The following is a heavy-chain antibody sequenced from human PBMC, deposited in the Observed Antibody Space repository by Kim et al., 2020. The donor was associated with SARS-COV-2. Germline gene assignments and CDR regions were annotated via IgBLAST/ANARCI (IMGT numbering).Heavy chain of an antibody. Sequence: TGYADSVKGRFTISRDNAKKSLYLQMNSLRAEDTALYHCARIALGPDAFDIWGQGTMVTVSS. CDR2: T. D-gene: IGHD7-27*01. CDR3: ARIALGPDAFDI. J-gene: IGHJ3*02. V-gene: IGHV3-20*01.